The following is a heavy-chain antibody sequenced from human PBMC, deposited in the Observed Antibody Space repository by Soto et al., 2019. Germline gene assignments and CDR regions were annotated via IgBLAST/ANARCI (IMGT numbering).Heavy chain of an antibody. CDR3: ARRYSDGYYYYYYMDV. V-gene: IGHV1-8*01. Sequence: QVQLVQSGAEVKKPGASVKVSCKASGYTFTSYDINWVRQATGQGLEWMGWMNPNSGNTGYAQKFQGRVTMTRNTSISTAYMELSSLRSEDTAVYYCARRYSDGYYYYYYMDVWGKGTTVTVSS. J-gene: IGHJ6*03. D-gene: IGHD4-17*01. CDR1: GYTFTSYD. CDR2: MNPNSGNT.